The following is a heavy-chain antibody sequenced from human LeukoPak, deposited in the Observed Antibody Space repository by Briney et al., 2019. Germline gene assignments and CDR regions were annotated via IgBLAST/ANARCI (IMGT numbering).Heavy chain of an antibody. Sequence: GGSLRLSCAASGFTFINYAMSWVRQAPGKGLEWVSVISGSGGSTYYADSVKGRFTISRDNSKNTLYLQMNSLRAEDTAVYYCAKPYGDYEGFWFDPWGQGTLVTVSS. CDR3: AKPYGDYEGFWFDP. J-gene: IGHJ5*02. D-gene: IGHD4-17*01. CDR1: GFTFINYA. V-gene: IGHV3-23*01. CDR2: ISGSGGST.